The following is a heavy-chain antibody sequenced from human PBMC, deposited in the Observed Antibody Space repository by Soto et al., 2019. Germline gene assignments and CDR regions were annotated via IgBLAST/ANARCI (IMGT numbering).Heavy chain of an antibody. CDR2: IHSDGSST. CDR3: ARAPTTVTTAYYFDY. J-gene: IGHJ4*02. Sequence: GGSLRLSCAASGFTFSYYWMHWVRQAPGQGLVWVSRIHSDGSSTTYADSVKGRFTISRDNSKNTLYLQMNSLRAEDTAVYYCARAPTTVTTAYYFDYWGQGTLVTVS. V-gene: IGHV3-74*01. CDR1: GFTFSYYW. D-gene: IGHD4-17*01.